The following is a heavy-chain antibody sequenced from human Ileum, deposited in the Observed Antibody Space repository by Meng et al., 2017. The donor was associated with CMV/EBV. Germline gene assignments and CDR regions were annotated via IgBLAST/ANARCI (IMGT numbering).Heavy chain of an antibody. V-gene: IGHV3-66*01. CDR2: IYDDSRT. Sequence: DVQLVRSGGCFVKTGGSLRLSCAASRCNLSSNYKTWVRQAPGRGLELISVIYDDSRTYSADSVKDRFTISRNISKNTLYLQMKNLRAEDTAIYYCATEQGIERDSWGQGTLVTVSS. CDR3: ATEQGIERDS. CDR1: RCNLSSNY. D-gene: IGHD1/OR15-1a*01. J-gene: IGHJ4*02.